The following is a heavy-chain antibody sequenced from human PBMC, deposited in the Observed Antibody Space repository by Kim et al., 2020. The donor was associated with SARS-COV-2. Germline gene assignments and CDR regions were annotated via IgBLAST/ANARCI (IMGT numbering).Heavy chain of an antibody. CDR2: ISPYNGNT. D-gene: IGHD1-26*01. CDR1: GYMFTTYG. CDR3: ARDKVGFNWLDP. V-gene: IGHV1-18*04. Sequence: ASVKVSCKASGYMFTTYGISWVRQAPGQGLEWMGWISPYNGNTNYAQKLQGRVTMTTDTSTSTAYMELRSLRSDDTAVYYCARDKVGFNWLDPWGQGTLVTVSS. J-gene: IGHJ5*02.